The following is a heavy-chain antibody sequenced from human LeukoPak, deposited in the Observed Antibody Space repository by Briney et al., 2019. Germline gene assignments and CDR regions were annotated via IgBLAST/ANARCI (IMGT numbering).Heavy chain of an antibody. CDR2: IIPIFGTA. Sequence: GASVKVSCKASGGTFSSYAISWVRQAPGQGLEWMGGIIPIFGTANYTQKFQGRVTITADKSTSTAYMELSSLRSEDTAVYYCARGRGYSYGFFGYWGQGTLVTVSS. J-gene: IGHJ4*02. V-gene: IGHV1-69*06. CDR3: ARGRGYSYGFFGY. CDR1: GGTFSSYA. D-gene: IGHD5-18*01.